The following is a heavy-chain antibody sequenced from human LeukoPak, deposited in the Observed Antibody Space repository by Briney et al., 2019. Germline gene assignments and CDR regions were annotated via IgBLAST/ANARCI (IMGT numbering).Heavy chain of an antibody. Sequence: ASVKVSCKASGYTFTSYGISWVRQAPGQGLEWMGWISAYNGNTNYAQKLQGRVTMPTDTSTSTAYMELRSLRSDDTAVYYCARVSGEDYYDSSGYAFDIWGQGTMVTVSS. CDR3: ARVSGEDYYDSSGYAFDI. D-gene: IGHD3-22*01. CDR1: GYTFTSYG. V-gene: IGHV1-18*01. CDR2: ISAYNGNT. J-gene: IGHJ3*02.